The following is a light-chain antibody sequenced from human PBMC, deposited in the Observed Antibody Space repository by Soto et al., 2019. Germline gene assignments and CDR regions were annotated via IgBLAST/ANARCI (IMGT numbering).Light chain of an antibody. V-gene: IGKV2-28*01. CDR1: QSLLHSNGYNF. CDR2: LGS. J-gene: IGKJ2*01. Sequence: DIVMTQSPLSLPVTPGEPASISCRSSQSLLHSNGYNFLDWYLQKPGQSPQLLIHLGSNRASGVADRFSCSGSGTDFTLRISRVEAEDVGVYYGMQALQTPPYTFGQGTKVEIK. CDR3: MQALQTPPYT.